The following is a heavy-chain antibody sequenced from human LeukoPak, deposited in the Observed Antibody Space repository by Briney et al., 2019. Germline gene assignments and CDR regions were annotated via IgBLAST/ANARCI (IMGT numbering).Heavy chain of an antibody. V-gene: IGHV4-30-4*01. D-gene: IGHD3-22*01. J-gene: IGHJ4*02. CDR2: IYYSGST. CDR1: GDSISSGDYY. CDR3: ARDTRMSSGYHYFDL. Sequence: SQTLSLTRSVSGDSISSGDYYWSWVRQPPGKTLECIGYIYYSGSTYSNPSLRSRVTISVDTPNKQFSLKLSSVTAADTAVYYCARDTRMSSGYHYFDLWGQGTLVTVSS.